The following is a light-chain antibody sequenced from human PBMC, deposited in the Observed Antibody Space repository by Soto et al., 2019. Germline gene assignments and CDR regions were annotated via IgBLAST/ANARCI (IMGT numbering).Light chain of an antibody. CDR3: SSYVGSNNFYV. CDR2: AVS. CDR1: SSDVGGYDY. Sequence: QSALTQPASVSGSPGQSITISCTGTSSDVGGYDYVSWYQQHPAKAPKLMIYAVSNRPSGVSNRFSGSKSGNTASLTISGLQADDEADYYCSSYVGSNNFYVFGTGTKLTVL. V-gene: IGLV2-14*03. J-gene: IGLJ1*01.